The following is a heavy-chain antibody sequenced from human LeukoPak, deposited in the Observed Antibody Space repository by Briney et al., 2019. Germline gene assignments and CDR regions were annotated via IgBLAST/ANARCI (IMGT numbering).Heavy chain of an antibody. Sequence: GGSLRLSCAASGFTFSSYGMHWVRQAPGKGLEWVAFIRYDGSNKYYADSVKGRFTISRDNSKNTLYLQMNSLRAEDTAVYYCAKDSSGWYYFDYWGRGTLVTVSS. CDR2: IRYDGSNK. V-gene: IGHV3-30*02. J-gene: IGHJ4*02. D-gene: IGHD6-19*01. CDR3: AKDSSGWYYFDY. CDR1: GFTFSSYG.